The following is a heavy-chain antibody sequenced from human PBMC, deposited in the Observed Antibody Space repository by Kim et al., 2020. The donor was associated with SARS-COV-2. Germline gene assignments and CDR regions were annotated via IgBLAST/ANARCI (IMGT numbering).Heavy chain of an antibody. CDR2: ISASGSNT. D-gene: IGHD4-17*01. V-gene: IGHV3-23*01. CDR1: GFTFSSYA. CDR3: ANPDYGDYGGY. Sequence: GGSLRLSCAASGFTFSSYAMTWVRQAPGKGLEWVSTISASGSNTHYVDSVKGRFTISRDNSRNTLYLQMNSLRAEDTAVYYCANPDYGDYGGYWGQGTLATVSS. J-gene: IGHJ4*02.